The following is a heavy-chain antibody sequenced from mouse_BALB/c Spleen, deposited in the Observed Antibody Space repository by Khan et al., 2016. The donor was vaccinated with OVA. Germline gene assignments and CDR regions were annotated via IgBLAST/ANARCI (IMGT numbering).Heavy chain of an antibody. CDR1: GYTFTNYG. V-gene: IGHV9-3-1*01. Sequence: QIQLVQSGPELKKPGETVKISCKASGYTFTNYGMNWVKQAPGKGLKRMGWINTYTGEPTYADDFKGRFAFSLETSSSTAYLQINNLKNEDAATYFCASGGYWYFDVWGAGTMVTVSA. CDR3: ASGGYWYFDV. CDR2: INTYTGEP. J-gene: IGHJ1*01. D-gene: IGHD1-1*02.